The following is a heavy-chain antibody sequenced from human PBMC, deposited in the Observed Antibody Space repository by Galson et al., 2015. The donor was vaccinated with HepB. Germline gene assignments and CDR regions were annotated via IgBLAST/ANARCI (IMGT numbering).Heavy chain of an antibody. CDR2: ISGSGDNT. CDR1: GFTFSNYA. CDR3: AKDKDDSSSYYYGILDC. D-gene: IGHD3-22*01. Sequence: SLRLSCAASGFTFSNYAMNWVRQAPGKGLEWVSAISGSGDNTYYADSVKGRFTISRDNSKNTLYLQMNSLRAEDTAVYYCAKDKDDSSSYYYGILDCWGQGALVTVSS. J-gene: IGHJ4*02. V-gene: IGHV3-23*01.